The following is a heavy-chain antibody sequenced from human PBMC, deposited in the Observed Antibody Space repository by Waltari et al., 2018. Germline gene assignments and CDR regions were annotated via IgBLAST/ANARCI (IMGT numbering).Heavy chain of an antibody. CDR3: AGDEQQLADY. Sequence: QVQLVQSGAEVKKPGPSVTVSCKASGYTFTSYGISWVRHAPGQGLEWRGWISAYKGNTTYAQKLQGRVTMTTETPTSTAYMELRSLRSDDTAVYYCAGDEQQLADYWGQGTLVTVSS. D-gene: IGHD6-13*01. CDR2: ISAYKGNT. CDR1: GYTFTSYG. V-gene: IGHV1-18*01. J-gene: IGHJ4*02.